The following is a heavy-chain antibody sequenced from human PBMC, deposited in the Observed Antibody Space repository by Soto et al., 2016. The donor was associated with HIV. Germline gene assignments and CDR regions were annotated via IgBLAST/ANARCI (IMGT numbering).Heavy chain of an antibody. CDR3: ARDDILDV. Sequence: EVQLVESGGGVVRPGGSLRLSCTASGFIFGDLAMSWVRQAPGMGLEWVCGVTWNGGNTGYADSVKGRFTISRDNAKNSLYLQMNSLRVEDTALYFCARDDILDVWGKGTAVTVSS. CDR1: GFIFGDLA. D-gene: IGHD3-9*01. V-gene: IGHV3-20*04. CDR2: VTWNGGNT. J-gene: IGHJ6*04.